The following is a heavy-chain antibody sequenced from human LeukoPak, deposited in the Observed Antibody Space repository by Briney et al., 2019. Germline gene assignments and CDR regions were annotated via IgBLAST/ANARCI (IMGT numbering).Heavy chain of an antibody. D-gene: IGHD2-2*02. CDR1: GYTLTGYY. Sequence: ASVKVSCKASGYTLTGYYMHWVRQAPGQGLEWMGWINPNSGGANYAQKFQGRVTTTRDTSISTAYMELSRLRSDDTAVYFCARGYCTSADCYKHYYHGMDVWGQGTTVTASS. CDR3: ARGYCTSADCYKHYYHGMDV. V-gene: IGHV1-2*02. J-gene: IGHJ6*02. CDR2: INPNSGGA.